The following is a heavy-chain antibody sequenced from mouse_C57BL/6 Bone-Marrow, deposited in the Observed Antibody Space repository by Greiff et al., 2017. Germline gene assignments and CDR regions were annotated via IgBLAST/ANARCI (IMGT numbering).Heavy chain of an antibody. CDR2: LHPTSGST. V-gene: IGHV1-64*01. D-gene: IGHD1-1*01. Sequence: VQLQQPGAELVKPGASVKLSCKASGYTFTSYWMHWVKQRPGQGLEWIGMLHPTSGSTNSNEQFQSKDTLTVDKSSSTAYLQLSSLTSEDSAVYYCARESSPAFDVWGTGTTVTVSS. CDR1: GYTFTSYW. CDR3: ARESSPAFDV. J-gene: IGHJ1*03.